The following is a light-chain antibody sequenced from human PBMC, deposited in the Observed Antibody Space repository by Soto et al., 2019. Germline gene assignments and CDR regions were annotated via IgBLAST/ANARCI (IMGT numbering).Light chain of an antibody. CDR2: AAS. Sequence: AIRMTQSPSSLSASTGDRVTITCRASQGISSYLAWYQQKPGKAPKLLIYAASTLQSGVPSRFSGSGSGTDFILTISCLQSEDFATYYCQQYYIYPWTFGQGTKVEIK. J-gene: IGKJ1*01. CDR1: QGISSY. V-gene: IGKV1-8*01. CDR3: QQYYIYPWT.